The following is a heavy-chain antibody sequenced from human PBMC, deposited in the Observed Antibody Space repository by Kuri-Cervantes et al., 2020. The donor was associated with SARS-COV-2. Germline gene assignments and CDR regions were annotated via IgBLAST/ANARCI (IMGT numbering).Heavy chain of an antibody. D-gene: IGHD4-11*01. J-gene: IGHJ6*02. V-gene: IGHV1-2*04. CDR3: ARDFQSKSGYYYYGMDV. CDR1: GYTFAGYY. Sequence: ASVKVSCKASGYTFAGYYMHWVRQAPGQGLEWMGWINPNSGGTNYAQEFQGWVTMTRDTSISTAYMELSRLRSDDTAVYYCARDFQSKSGYYYYGMDVWGQGTTVTVSS. CDR2: INPNSGGT.